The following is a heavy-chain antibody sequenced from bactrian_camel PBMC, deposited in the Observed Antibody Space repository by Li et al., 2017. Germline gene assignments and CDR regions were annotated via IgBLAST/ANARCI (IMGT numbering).Heavy chain of an antibody. J-gene: IGHJ4*01. Sequence: QVQLVESGGGLVQPGGSLRLSCAASGFTFSNYWMYWVRQAPGKGLEWVSTINTGGDTTYYADSVKGRFTISRDNAKNTMYLQMNSLKPEDTAVYYCVGGGTYYVLNTDYWAQGTQVTVS. D-gene: IGHD2*01. CDR1: GFTFSNYW. CDR3: VGGGTYYVLNTDY. V-gene: IGHV3S1*01. CDR2: INTGGDTT.